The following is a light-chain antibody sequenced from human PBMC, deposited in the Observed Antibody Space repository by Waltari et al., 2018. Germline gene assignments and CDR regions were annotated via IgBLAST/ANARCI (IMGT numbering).Light chain of an antibody. Sequence: QSALTQPASVSGSPGQSITISCTGTSSDVGGYNYVSWYQQHPGKAPKLMIFDVNNRPSGVSNRFSGSKSGNTASLTISGLQAEDEADYYCSAYISSSPLELFGGGTRLTVL. V-gene: IGLV2-14*03. J-gene: IGLJ2*01. CDR3: SAYISSSPLEL. CDR2: DVN. CDR1: SSDVGGYNY.